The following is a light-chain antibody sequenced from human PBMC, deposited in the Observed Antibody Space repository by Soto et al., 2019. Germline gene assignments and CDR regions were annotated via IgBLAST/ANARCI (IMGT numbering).Light chain of an antibody. CDR1: SSDVGGYNY. V-gene: IGLV2-14*01. CDR2: EVS. Sequence: QSALTQPASVSGSPGQSITISCTGNSSDVGGYNYVSWYQQHPGKASKLMISEVSNRPSGVSNRFSGYKSGNTASLTISGLQAEDEADYYCSSYTSSSTLVVFGGGTQLTVL. CDR3: SSYTSSSTLVV. J-gene: IGLJ2*01.